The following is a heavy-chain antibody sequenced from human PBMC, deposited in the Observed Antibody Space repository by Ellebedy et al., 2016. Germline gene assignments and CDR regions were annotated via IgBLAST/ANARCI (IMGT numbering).Heavy chain of an antibody. V-gene: IGHV3-23*01. CDR1: GFTLSTYA. Sequence: GESLKISCAASGFTLSTYAMGWVRQAPGKGLEWVSTSGGSTYYADSVRGRFTISRDNSKNTLYLQMNSLRAEDTAVYYCARGNTIPGPEPLDYWGQGTLITVSS. J-gene: IGHJ4*02. CDR2: SGGST. CDR3: ARGNTIPGPEPLDY. D-gene: IGHD1-14*01.